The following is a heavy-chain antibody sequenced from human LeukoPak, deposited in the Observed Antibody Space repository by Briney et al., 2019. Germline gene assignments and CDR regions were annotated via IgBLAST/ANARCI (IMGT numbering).Heavy chain of an antibody. CDR2: IQFDGSNK. Sequence: GGSLRLSCVTSGFIFSNYGMHWVRQAPGKGLEWLTFIQFDGSNKLYADSVKGRFTVSRDTSKNTMYLQMTSLRVEDTAVYYCAKDPLPGYYDSSGSYRYFDYWGQGTLVTVSS. V-gene: IGHV3-30*02. D-gene: IGHD3-22*01. CDR1: GFIFSNYG. CDR3: AKDPLPGYYDSSGSYRYFDY. J-gene: IGHJ4*02.